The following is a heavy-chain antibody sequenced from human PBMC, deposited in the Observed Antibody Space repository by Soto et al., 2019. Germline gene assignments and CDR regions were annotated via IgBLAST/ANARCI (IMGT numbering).Heavy chain of an antibody. V-gene: IGHV4-30-2*01. CDR3: ARGPPGIAAGAAY. CDR1: GGSISSGGYS. CDR2: IYHSGST. J-gene: IGHJ4*02. D-gene: IGHD6-13*01. Sequence: QLQLQESGSGLVKPSQTLSLTCAVSGGSISSGGYSWSWIRQPPGKGLEWIGYIYHSGSTYYNPSLKSRVTISVDRSKNQVSLKRSSVTAADTAVYYCARGPPGIAAGAAYWGQGTLVTVSS.